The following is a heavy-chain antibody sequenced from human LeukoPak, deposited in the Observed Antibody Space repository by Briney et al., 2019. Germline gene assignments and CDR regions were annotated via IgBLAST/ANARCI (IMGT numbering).Heavy chain of an antibody. V-gene: IGHV3-7*03. CDR2: IKQDGSEK. Sequence: PGGSLRLSCAASGFTFSSYWMSWVRRAPGKGLEWVANIKQDGSEKYYVDSVKGRFTISRDNAKNSLYLQMNSLRAEDTAVYYCARDGTTVTTESCTFDYWGQGTLVTVSS. CDR1: GFTFSSYW. CDR3: ARDGTTVTTESCTFDY. D-gene: IGHD4-17*01. J-gene: IGHJ4*02.